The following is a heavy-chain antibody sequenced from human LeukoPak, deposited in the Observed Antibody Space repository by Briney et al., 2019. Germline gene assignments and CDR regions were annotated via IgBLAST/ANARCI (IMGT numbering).Heavy chain of an antibody. CDR2: IIPIFGTA. CDR1: GGTFSSYA. Sequence: SVKVSCKASGGTFSSYAISWVRQAPGQGLEWMGGIIPIFGTANYAQKFQGRVTITADESTSTAYMELSSLRSEDTAAYYCASPWNAGAFDIWGQGTMVTVSS. V-gene: IGHV1-69*13. CDR3: ASPWNAGAFDI. J-gene: IGHJ3*02. D-gene: IGHD1-1*01.